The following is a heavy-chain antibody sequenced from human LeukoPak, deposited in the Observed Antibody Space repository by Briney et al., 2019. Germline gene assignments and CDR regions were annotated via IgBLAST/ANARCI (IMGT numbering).Heavy chain of an antibody. CDR2: MYSSGS. V-gene: IGHV4-4*07. J-gene: IGHJ5*02. CDR3: ARDSGTTGEVKFDP. CDR1: GGSISSYY. D-gene: IGHD3-10*01. Sequence: SETLSLTCTVSGGSISSYYLSWIRQSAGKGLEWIGRMYSSGSNYNPSLKSRVTMSIDTSTNQLSLKLSSVTAADTAVYYCARDSGTTGEVKFDPWGQGTLVTVSS.